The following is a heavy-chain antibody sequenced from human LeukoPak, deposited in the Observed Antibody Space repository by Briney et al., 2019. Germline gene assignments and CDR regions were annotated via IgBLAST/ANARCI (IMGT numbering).Heavy chain of an antibody. CDR1: GYTFTTYG. CDR2: ISAHNGNT. CDR3: AREGRIPNNWNREDAFDI. V-gene: IGHV1-18*01. D-gene: IGHD1-20*01. J-gene: IGHJ3*02. Sequence: ASVKVSCKASGYTFTTYGINWVRQAPGQGLEWMGWISAHNGNTHYAQNLQGRVTMTTDTSTSTVYMDLRSLRSDDTAVYYCAREGRIPNNWNREDAFDIWGQGTMVTVSS.